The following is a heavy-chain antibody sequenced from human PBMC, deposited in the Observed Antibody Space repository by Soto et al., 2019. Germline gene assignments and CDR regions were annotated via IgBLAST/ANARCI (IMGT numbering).Heavy chain of an antibody. J-gene: IGHJ6*02. Sequence: EGQLVESGGGLVQPGGSLRLSCAASGFTFSSYDMHWVRQATGKGLEWVSAIGTAGDTYYPGSVKGRFTISRENAKNSLYLQMNSLRAGDTAVYYCARSAGTYYDFWSGSVSGMDVWGQGTTVTVSS. CDR2: IGTAGDT. CDR1: GFTFSSYD. V-gene: IGHV3-13*01. D-gene: IGHD3-3*01. CDR3: ARSAGTYYDFWSGSVSGMDV.